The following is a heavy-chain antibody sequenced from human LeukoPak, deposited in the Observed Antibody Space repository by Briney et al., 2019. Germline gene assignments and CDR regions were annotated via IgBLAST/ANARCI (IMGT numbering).Heavy chain of an antibody. D-gene: IGHD3-22*01. CDR2: IYYSGST. CDR3: ASARFYYDSSGYYTNWFDP. V-gene: IGHV4-61*01. J-gene: IGHJ5*02. Sequence: SETLSLTCTVSGVSVSSGSYYWSWIRQPPGKGLEWIEYIYYSGSTNYNPSLKSRVTISVDTSKNQFSLKLSSVTAADTAVYYCASARFYYDSSGYYTNWFDPWGQGTLVTVSS. CDR1: GVSVSSGSYY.